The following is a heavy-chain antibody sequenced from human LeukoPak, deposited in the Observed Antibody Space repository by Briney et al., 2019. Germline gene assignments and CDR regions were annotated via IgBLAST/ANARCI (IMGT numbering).Heavy chain of an antibody. V-gene: IGHV5-51*01. CDR1: GYSFTSYW. Sequence: GESLKISCKGSGYSFTSYWIGWVRQMPGKGLEWMGIIYPGDSDTRYSSSFQGQVTISADKSISTAYLQWSSLKASDTAMYYCARARFCSGGDCYAEYWGQGTLVTVSS. D-gene: IGHD2-21*01. CDR3: ARARFCSGGDCYAEY. J-gene: IGHJ4*02. CDR2: IYPGDSDT.